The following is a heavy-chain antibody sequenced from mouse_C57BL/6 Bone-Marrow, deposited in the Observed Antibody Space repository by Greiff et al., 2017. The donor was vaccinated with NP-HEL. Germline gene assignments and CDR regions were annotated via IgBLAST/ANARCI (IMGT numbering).Heavy chain of an antibody. CDR1: GYTFTDYN. CDR2: INPNNGGT. V-gene: IGHV1-22*01. J-gene: IGHJ1*03. CDR3: AREGYWYFDV. Sequence: EVQRVESGPELVKPGASVKMSCKASGYTFTDYNMHWVKQSHGKSLEWIGYINPNNGGTSYNQKFKGKATLTVNKSSSTAYMELRSLTSEDSAVYYCAREGYWYFDVWGTGTTVTVSS.